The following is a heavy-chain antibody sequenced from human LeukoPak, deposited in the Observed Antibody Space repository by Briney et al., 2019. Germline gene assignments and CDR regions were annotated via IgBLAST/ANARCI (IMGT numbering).Heavy chain of an antibody. V-gene: IGHV4-39*07. Sequence: SETLSLTCTVSGGSISSSSYYWGWIRQPPGKGLEWIGSIYYSGSTYYNPSLKSQVTISVDTSKNQFSLKLSSVTAADTAVYYCARDSLWPNWYFDLWGRGTLVTVSS. D-gene: IGHD3-10*01. J-gene: IGHJ2*01. CDR3: ARDSLWPNWYFDL. CDR1: GGSISSSSYY. CDR2: IYYSGST.